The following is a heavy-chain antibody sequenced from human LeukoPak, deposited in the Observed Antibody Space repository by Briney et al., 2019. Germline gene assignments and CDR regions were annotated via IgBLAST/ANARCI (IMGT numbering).Heavy chain of an antibody. V-gene: IGHV4-59*01. D-gene: IGHD3-10*01. Sequence: SETLSLTCTVSGGSINTYYWSWIRQSPGKGLEWIGFVYYSGRTSYNPSLKSRVTISVDTSKSQFSLRLSSVTAADAAMYYCARLGLGDEACWFDPWGQGTLVTVSS. J-gene: IGHJ5*02. CDR2: VYYSGRT. CDR3: ARLGLGDEACWFDP. CDR1: GGSINTYY.